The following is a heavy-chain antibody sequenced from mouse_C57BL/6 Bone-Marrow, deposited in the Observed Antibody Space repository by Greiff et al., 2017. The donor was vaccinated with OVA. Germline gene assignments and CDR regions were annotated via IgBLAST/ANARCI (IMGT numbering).Heavy chain of an antibody. CDR2: IYPGSGST. CDR1: GYTFTSYW. J-gene: IGHJ1*03. D-gene: IGHD1-1*01. V-gene: IGHV1-55*01. CDR3: ARENFHYYGSSDDWYFDV. Sequence: QVQLQQPGAELVKPGASVKMSCKASGYTFTSYWITWVKQRPGQGLEWIGDIYPGSGSTNYNEKFKSKATLTVDTSSSTAYMQLSSLTSEDSAVYYCARENFHYYGSSDDWYFDVWGTGTTVTVSS.